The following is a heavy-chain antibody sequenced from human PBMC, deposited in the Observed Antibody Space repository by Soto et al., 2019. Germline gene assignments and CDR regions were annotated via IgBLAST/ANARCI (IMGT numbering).Heavy chain of an antibody. CDR1: GGTFSSYT. CDR2: IIPILGIA. CDR3: ARRGYSYGPNWFDP. V-gene: IGHV1-69*02. J-gene: IGHJ5*02. Sequence: QVQLVQSGAEVKKPGSSVKVSCKASGGTFSSYTISWVRQAPGQGLEWMGRIIPILGIANYAQKFQGRVTITADKSTSTAYMELSSLRSEDTAVYYCARRGYSYGPNWFDPWGQGTLVIVSS. D-gene: IGHD5-18*01.